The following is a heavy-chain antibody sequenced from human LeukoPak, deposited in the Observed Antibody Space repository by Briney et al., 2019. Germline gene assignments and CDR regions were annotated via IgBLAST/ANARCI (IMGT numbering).Heavy chain of an antibody. CDR1: GSSFTSYW. Sequence: GASLKISCEGSGSSFTSYWIGWVRPMPGKGLEWMGIIYPGDSDTRYSPSFQGQVTISADNSISTAYLQWSSLKASDTAMYYCARLMGDSSGYFLSPEPYYFDYWGQGTLVTVSS. CDR2: IYPGDSDT. J-gene: IGHJ4*02. D-gene: IGHD3-22*01. V-gene: IGHV5-51*01. CDR3: ARLMGDSSGYFLSPEPYYFDY.